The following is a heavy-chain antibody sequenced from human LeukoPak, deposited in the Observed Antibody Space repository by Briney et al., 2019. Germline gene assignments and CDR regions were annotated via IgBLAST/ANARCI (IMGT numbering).Heavy chain of an antibody. CDR2: IKQDGSER. J-gene: IGHJ4*02. CDR3: ARAGSHWHYVY. V-gene: IGHV3-7*01. CDR1: GFTFSGFS. Sequence: GGSLRLSCAASGFTFSGFSMSWVRQSPTKGLEWVANIKQDGSERYYVDSVKGRFTIPRDNAKNSLSLQMNNLRVEDTAVYYCARAGSHWHYVYWGQGTVVTVSS. D-gene: IGHD3-10*01.